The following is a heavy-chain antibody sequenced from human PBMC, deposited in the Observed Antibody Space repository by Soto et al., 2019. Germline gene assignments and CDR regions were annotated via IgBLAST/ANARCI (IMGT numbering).Heavy chain of an antibody. Sequence: GGSLRLSCAASGFTFSSYAMSWVRQAPGKGLEWVSAISGSGGSTYYADSVKGRFTISRDNSKNTLYLQMNSLRAEDTAVYYCAKVRGSYMYSSSWFPDAFDIWGQGTMVTVSS. CDR2: ISGSGGST. V-gene: IGHV3-23*01. CDR1: GFTFSSYA. D-gene: IGHD6-13*01. J-gene: IGHJ3*02. CDR3: AKVRGSYMYSSSWFPDAFDI.